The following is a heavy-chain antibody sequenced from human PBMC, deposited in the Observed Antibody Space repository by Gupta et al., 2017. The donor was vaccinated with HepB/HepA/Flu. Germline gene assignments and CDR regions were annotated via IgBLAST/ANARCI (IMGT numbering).Heavy chain of an antibody. D-gene: IGHD6-19*01. Sequence: QVQLVQSGAEVKKPGASVKVSCKASGHTFTSHYMHWVRQAPGQDLEWMGVINPSGGSTDYAQKFQGRVTMTRDTSTSTVYLELSSLRSEDTAVYYCARGLYSSGGWYFDPWGQGTPVTVSS. V-gene: IGHV1-46*01. J-gene: IGHJ5*02. CDR1: GHTFTSHY. CDR2: INPSGGST. CDR3: ARGLYSSGGWYFDP.